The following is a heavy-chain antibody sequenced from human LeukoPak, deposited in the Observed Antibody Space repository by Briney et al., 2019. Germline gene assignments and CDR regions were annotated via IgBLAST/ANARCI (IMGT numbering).Heavy chain of an antibody. CDR2: ISYDRSNK. V-gene: IGHV3-30-3*01. J-gene: IGHJ4*02. D-gene: IGHD6-13*01. Sequence: PGGSLRLSCAASGFTFSSYAMHWVRQAPGKGLEWVAVISYDRSNKYYADSVKGRFTISRDNSKNTLYLQMNSLRAEDTAVYYCARDLALGYSSSWYFDYWGQGTLVTVSS. CDR1: GFTFSSYA. CDR3: ARDLALGYSSSWYFDY.